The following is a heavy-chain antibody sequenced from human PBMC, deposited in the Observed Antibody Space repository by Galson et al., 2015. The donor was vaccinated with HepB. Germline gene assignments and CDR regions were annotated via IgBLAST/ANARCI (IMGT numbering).Heavy chain of an antibody. CDR1: GFTFGDYA. CDR2: IRSKAYGGTT. D-gene: IGHD3-10*01. J-gene: IGHJ4*02. Sequence: SLRLSCAASGFTFGDYAMSWFRQAPGKGLEWVGFIRSKAYGGTTEYAASVKGRFTISRDDSKSIAYLQMNSLKTEDTAVYYCTRDSGLQVSYFDYWGQGTLVTVSS. CDR3: TRDSGLQVSYFDY. V-gene: IGHV3-49*03.